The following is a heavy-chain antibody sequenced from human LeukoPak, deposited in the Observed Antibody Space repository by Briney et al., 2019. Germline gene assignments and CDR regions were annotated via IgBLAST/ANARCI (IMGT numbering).Heavy chain of an antibody. CDR2: ISGSGGST. Sequence: GGSLRLSCAASGFTFSSYAMSWVRQAPGKGPEWVSAISGSGGSTYYADSVKGRFTISRDNSKNTLYLQMNSLRAEDTAVYYCAKAGYAYSYGYYFDYWGQGTLVTVSS. J-gene: IGHJ4*02. CDR1: GFTFSSYA. V-gene: IGHV3-23*01. D-gene: IGHD5-18*01. CDR3: AKAGYAYSYGYYFDY.